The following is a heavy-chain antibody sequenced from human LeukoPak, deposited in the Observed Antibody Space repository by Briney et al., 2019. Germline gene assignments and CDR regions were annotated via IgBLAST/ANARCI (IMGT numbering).Heavy chain of an antibody. J-gene: IGHJ4*02. CDR2: ISHDGSDK. V-gene: IGHV3-30*03. D-gene: IGHD1-14*01. CDR3: AREPGPGYFDY. Sequence: PGGSLRLSCAASGFTFSSYSMNWVRQAAGKGLEWVAVISHDGSDKHYADSVKGRFTISRDNSRNTLYLQMNSLRAEDTAVYYCAREPGPGYFDYWGQGTLVTVSS. CDR1: GFTFSSYS.